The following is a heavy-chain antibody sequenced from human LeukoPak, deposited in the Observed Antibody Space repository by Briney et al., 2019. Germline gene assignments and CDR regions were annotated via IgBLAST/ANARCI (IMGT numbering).Heavy chain of an antibody. D-gene: IGHD1-26*01. Sequence: PSETLSLTCTVSGYSISSGYYRGWIRQPPGKGLEWIGSIYHSGSTYYNPSLKSRVTISVDTSKNQFSLKLSSVTAADTAVYYCASSLVGATPDWYFDLWGRGTLVTVSS. CDR1: GYSISSGYY. CDR2: IYHSGST. J-gene: IGHJ2*01. V-gene: IGHV4-38-2*02. CDR3: ASSLVGATPDWYFDL.